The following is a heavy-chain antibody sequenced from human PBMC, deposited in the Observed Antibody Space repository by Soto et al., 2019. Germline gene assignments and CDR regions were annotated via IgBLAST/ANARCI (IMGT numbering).Heavy chain of an antibody. CDR3: ARTKRAVVVVAATPRGYMDV. J-gene: IGHJ6*03. CDR2: ISSSSSTI. Sequence: GGSLRLSCAASGFTFSSYSINWVRQAPGKGLEWVSYISSSSSTIYYADSVKGRFTISRDNAKNSLYLQMNSLRAEDTAVYYCARTKRAVVVVAATPRGYMDVWGKGTTVTVSS. D-gene: IGHD2-15*01. CDR1: GFTFSSYS. V-gene: IGHV3-48*01.